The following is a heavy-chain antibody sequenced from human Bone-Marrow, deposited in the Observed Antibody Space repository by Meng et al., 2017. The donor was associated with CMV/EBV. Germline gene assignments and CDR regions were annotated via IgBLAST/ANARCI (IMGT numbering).Heavy chain of an antibody. CDR1: GGTFSSYA. CDR3: AKDILFRGGAWDGLDI. V-gene: IGHV1-69*10. CDR2: IIPMLGIA. D-gene: IGHD3-10*01. J-gene: IGHJ3*02. Sequence: SVKVSCKASGGTFSSYAINWVRQAPGQGLEWMGGIIPMLGIANYAQNFQDRVTITADKSTSTAYMELNSLRVEDTALYYCAKDILFRGGAWDGLDIWGQGTMVTVSS.